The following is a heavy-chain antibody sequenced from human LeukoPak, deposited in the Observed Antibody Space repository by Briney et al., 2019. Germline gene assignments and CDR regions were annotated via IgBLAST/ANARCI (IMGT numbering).Heavy chain of an antibody. V-gene: IGHV4-39*01. Sequence: PSETLSLTCTVSGGSISSSSYYWGWIRQPPGKGLEWIGNIYYSGSTYYNPSLKSRVTISVDTSKNQFSLKLSSVTAADTAVYYCARLRSYDFWSGYYNWFDPWGQGTLVTVSS. J-gene: IGHJ5*02. CDR1: GGSISSSSYY. CDR2: IYYSGST. D-gene: IGHD3-3*01. CDR3: ARLRSYDFWSGYYNWFDP.